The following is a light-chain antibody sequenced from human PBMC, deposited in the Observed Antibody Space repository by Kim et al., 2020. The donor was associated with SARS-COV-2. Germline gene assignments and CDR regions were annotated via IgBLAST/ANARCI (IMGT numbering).Light chain of an antibody. J-gene: IGKJ1*01. CDR3: QQYDDWPPWT. CDR1: QSVRSN. V-gene: IGKV3-15*01. Sequence: PGERATRSCRASQSVRSNVAWYQQKPGKAPRLLIYGASTRATGIPARFRGSGSGTEFTLTISSLQSEDLAVYHCQQYDDWPPWTFGQGTKVDIK. CDR2: GAS.